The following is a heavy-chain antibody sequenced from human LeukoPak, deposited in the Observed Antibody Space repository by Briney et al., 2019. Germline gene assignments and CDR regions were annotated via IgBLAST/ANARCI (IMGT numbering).Heavy chain of an antibody. D-gene: IGHD5-12*01. J-gene: IGHJ4*02. CDR2: ITGDGSGA. CDR1: GFTFSSYW. Sequence: GGSLRLSCAASGFTFSSYWMHWVRQAPGKGLVWVSRITGDGSGANYADSVKGRFTISRDNAKNSLYLQMNSLRAEDTAVYYCARGAATIHYWGQGTLVTVSS. V-gene: IGHV3-74*01. CDR3: ARGAATIHY.